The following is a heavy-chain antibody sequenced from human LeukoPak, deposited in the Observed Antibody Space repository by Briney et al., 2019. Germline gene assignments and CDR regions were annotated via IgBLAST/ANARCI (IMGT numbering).Heavy chain of an antibody. CDR1: GGSISSYY. CDR2: IYSSGST. CDR3: ARDQELEMATIFDY. V-gene: IGHV4-4*07. Sequence: SETLSLTCTVSGGSISSYYWSWIRQPAGKGLEWIGRIYSSGSTNYNPSLKSRVTMSVDTSKNQFSLKLSSVTAADTAVYYCARDQELEMATIFDYWGQGTLVTVSS. J-gene: IGHJ4*02. D-gene: IGHD5-24*01.